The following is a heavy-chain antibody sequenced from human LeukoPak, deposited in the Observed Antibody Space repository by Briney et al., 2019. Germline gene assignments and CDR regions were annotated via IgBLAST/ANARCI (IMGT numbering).Heavy chain of an antibody. J-gene: IGHJ4*02. V-gene: IGHV1-2*02. Sequence: ASVKVSCKASGYTFTGHYMHWVRQAPGQGLEWMGWINPNSGGTNYAQKFQGRVTMTRDTSISTAYMELSRLRSDDTAVYYCARSLSLPYYYDSSGFGYWGQGTLVTVSS. D-gene: IGHD3-22*01. CDR1: GYTFTGHY. CDR2: INPNSGGT. CDR3: ARSLSLPYYYDSSGFGY.